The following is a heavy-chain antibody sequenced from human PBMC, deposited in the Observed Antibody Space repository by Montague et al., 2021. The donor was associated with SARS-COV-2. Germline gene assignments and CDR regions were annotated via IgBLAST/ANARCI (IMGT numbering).Heavy chain of an antibody. CDR1: GGSISTYY. D-gene: IGHD2-15*01. Sequence: SETLSLTCSVSGGSISTYYWSWIRQPPGKGLEWIGHLYYSGSTNYNPSLKSRVTISIDTSKNPFSLGRSSVTAADMDVYFCASRGGYCTGGSCYYVYWGQGTLVTVSS. CDR3: ASRGGYCTGGSCYYVY. V-gene: IGHV4-59*01. CDR2: LYYSGST. J-gene: IGHJ4*02.